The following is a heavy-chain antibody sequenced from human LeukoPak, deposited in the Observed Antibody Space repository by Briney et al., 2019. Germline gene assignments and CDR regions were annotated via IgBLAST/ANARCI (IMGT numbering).Heavy chain of an antibody. CDR3: VRGRNNNYYDDSGYSPY. V-gene: IGHV3-13*01. J-gene: IGHJ4*02. CDR2: IGTLLDT. D-gene: IGHD3-22*01. CDR1: GFTFSSFD. Sequence: PGGSPRLSCAASGFTFSSFDMHWVRHAPGKGLEWVSGIGTLLDTDYPDSLKGRFTISSENAKNSVFLQMNNVRAGDTAVYYCVRGRNNNYYDDSGYSPYWGQGTLVTVSS.